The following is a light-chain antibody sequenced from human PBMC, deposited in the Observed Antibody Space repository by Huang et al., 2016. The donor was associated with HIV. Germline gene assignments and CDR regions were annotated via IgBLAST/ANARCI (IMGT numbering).Light chain of an antibody. V-gene: IGKV3-15*01. J-gene: IGKJ2*01. CDR2: GAS. CDR1: ESVSIN. Sequence: EIVMTQSPDTLSVSPGARATLSVRASESVSINLACYQQRPGQAPRLLIHGASNRAAGIPARFSGSGSGAEFTLTISSLQSEDFALYYCQQYNNWPYTFGQGTKLEIK. CDR3: QQYNNWPYT.